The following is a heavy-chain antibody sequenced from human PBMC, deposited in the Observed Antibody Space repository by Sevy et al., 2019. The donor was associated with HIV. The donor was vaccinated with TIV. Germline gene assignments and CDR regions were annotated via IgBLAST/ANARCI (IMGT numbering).Heavy chain of an antibody. CDR1: GFNFRNFW. J-gene: IGHJ5*02. CDR2: IKQDGSEA. CDR3: VRDKEVGASILDA. D-gene: IGHD1-26*01. V-gene: IGHV3-7*03. Sequence: GGSLRLSCVASGFNFRNFWMSGVRQAPGRELECVADIKQDGSEAYYVDSVKGRFTISSDNAKNSLYLQMNSLRDEDTAMYFCVRDKEVGASILDAWGQGTPVTVSS.